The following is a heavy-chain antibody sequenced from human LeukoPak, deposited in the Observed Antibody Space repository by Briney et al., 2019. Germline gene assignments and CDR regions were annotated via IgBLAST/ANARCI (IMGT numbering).Heavy chain of an antibody. CDR1: GGTFSSYA. V-gene: IGHV1-69*13. J-gene: IGHJ3*02. D-gene: IGHD1-26*01. CDR3: ARALRGSYDHHDAFDI. CDR2: IIPIFGTA. Sequence: GASVKVSCKASGGTFSSYAISWVRQAPGQGLEWMGGIIPIFGTANYAQKFQGRVTITADESTSTAYMELSSLRSEDTAVYYCARALRGSYDHHDAFDIWGQGTMVTVSS.